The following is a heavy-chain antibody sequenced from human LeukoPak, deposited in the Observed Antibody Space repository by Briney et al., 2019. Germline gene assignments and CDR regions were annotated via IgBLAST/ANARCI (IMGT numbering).Heavy chain of an antibody. D-gene: IGHD4-17*01. J-gene: IGHJ4*02. Sequence: SETLSLTCTVSGYSISSGYYWGWIRQPPGKGLEWIGSIYHSGSTYYNPSLKSRVTISVDTSKNQFSLKLSSVTATDTAVYYCARLKTPDYGDYGGYYFDYWGQGTLVTVSS. CDR2: IYHSGST. CDR3: ARLKTPDYGDYGGYYFDY. V-gene: IGHV4-38-2*02. CDR1: GYSISSGYY.